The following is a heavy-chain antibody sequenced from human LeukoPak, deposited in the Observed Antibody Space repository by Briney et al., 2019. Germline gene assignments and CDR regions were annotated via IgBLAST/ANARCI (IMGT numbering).Heavy chain of an antibody. CDR2: IYYSWST. CDR3: ARDGGSSSWFDY. CDR1: GGSISSYY. Sequence: SETLSLTCTVSGGSISSYYWSWIRQPPGKGLEWIGYIYYSWSTNYNPSLKSRVTISVDTSKNQFSLKLSSVTAADTAVYYCARDGGSSSWFDYWGQGTLVTVSS. V-gene: IGHV4-59*01. J-gene: IGHJ4*02. D-gene: IGHD6-13*01.